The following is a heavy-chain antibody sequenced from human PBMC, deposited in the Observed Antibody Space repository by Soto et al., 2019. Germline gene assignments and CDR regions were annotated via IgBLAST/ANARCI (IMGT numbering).Heavy chain of an antibody. Sequence: EVQLVESGGGLVKPGGSLRLSCAAFGFTFSSYSMNWVRQVPGTGLGGVSSISSSSSYIYYADSVKGRFTISRDNAKNSLYLQMNSLRAEDTAVYYCASLDYVWGSYRDFDYWGQGTLVTVSS. D-gene: IGHD3-16*02. CDR3: ASLDYVWGSYRDFDY. CDR2: ISSSSSYI. CDR1: GFTFSSYS. V-gene: IGHV3-21*01. J-gene: IGHJ4*02.